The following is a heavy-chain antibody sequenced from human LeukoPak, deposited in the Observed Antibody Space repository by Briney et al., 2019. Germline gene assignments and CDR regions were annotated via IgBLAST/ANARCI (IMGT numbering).Heavy chain of an antibody. CDR2: IIPIFGTA. CDR3: ARGSRSSSEPFDY. J-gene: IGHJ4*02. CDR1: GGTFSSYA. Sequence: ASVKVSCKASGGTFSSYAISWVRQAPGQGLEWMERIIPIFGTANYAQKFQGRVTITTDESTSTAYMELSSLRSEDTAVYYCARGSRSSSEPFDYWGQGTLVSVSS. D-gene: IGHD6-6*01. V-gene: IGHV1-69*05.